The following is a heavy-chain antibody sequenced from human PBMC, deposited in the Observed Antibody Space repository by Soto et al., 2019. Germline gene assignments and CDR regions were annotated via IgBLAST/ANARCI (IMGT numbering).Heavy chain of an antibody. J-gene: IGHJ3*02. CDR3: AKDVAKCSGGSCYLDAFDI. CDR1: GFTFSSYA. CDR2: ISGSGGST. Sequence: GGSLRLSCAASGFTFSSYAMSWVRQAPGKGLEWVSAISGSGGSTYYADSVKGRFTISRDNSKNTLYLQMNSLRAEDTAVYYCAKDVAKCSGGSCYLDAFDIWGQGTMVTVSS. V-gene: IGHV3-23*01. D-gene: IGHD2-15*01.